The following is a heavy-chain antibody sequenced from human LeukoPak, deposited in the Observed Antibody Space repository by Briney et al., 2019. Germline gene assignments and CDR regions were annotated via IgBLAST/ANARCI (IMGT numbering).Heavy chain of an antibody. Sequence: RPGGSLRLSCAASGFDFSIYTMTWVRQAPGKGLEGVAVISYDGSKKYYADSVKGRFTISRDNSMNTLYLQMNSLRAEDTAVYYCARVVRTSSSSSGAYYMDVWGKGTTVTVSS. CDR1: GFDFSIYT. V-gene: IGHV3-30-3*01. J-gene: IGHJ6*03. CDR2: ISYDGSKK. D-gene: IGHD6-6*01. CDR3: ARVVRTSSSSSGAYYMDV.